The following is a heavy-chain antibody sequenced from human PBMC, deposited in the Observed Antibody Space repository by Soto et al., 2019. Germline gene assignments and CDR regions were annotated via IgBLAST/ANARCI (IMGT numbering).Heavy chain of an antibody. CDR2: IWYDGSNR. D-gene: IGHD5-12*01. CDR3: ARDASAYDWESGGRYPRGFDP. J-gene: IGHJ5*02. Sequence: QVHLEESGGGVVQPGRSLRLSCAASGFTFSTYGMHWVRQAPGKGLEWVAIIWYDGSNRYYADSVKGRFTISRDDSKNTLYRQMNNLRAEDTAVYYCARDASAYDWESGGRYPRGFDPWGQGTLVTVSS. V-gene: IGHV3-33*01. CDR1: GFTFSTYG.